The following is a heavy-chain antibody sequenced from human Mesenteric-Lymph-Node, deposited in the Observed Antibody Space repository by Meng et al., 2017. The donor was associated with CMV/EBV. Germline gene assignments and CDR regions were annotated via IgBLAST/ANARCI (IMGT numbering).Heavy chain of an antibody. CDR3: TRELLSGPNY. J-gene: IGHJ4*02. Sequence: GGSLRLSCAASGFTFSDYYMSWIRQAPGKGLEWVAYISSSGNTIYYADSVKGRFTISRDNAKNALYLQMNSLRTEDTAVYYCTRELLSGPNYWGQGTLVTVSS. V-gene: IGHV3-11*01. D-gene: IGHD5/OR15-5a*01. CDR1: GFTFSDYY. CDR2: ISSSGNTI.